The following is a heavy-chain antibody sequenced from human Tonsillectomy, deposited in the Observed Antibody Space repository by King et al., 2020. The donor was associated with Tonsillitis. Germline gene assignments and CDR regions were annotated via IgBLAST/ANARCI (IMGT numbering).Heavy chain of an antibody. D-gene: IGHD6-25*01. Sequence: VQLVESGGGVVQPGRSLRLSCAASGFTFRNYGMHWVRQAPGKGLDWVAVISYDGSRKNYADSVKGRFAISRDNSNSTVYLQVNSLRAEDTALYYCATEGLYSSGWGIDYWGQGTPVTVSS. CDR1: GFTFRNYG. CDR3: ATEGLYSSGWGIDY. V-gene: IGHV3-33*05. CDR2: ISYDGSRK. J-gene: IGHJ4*02.